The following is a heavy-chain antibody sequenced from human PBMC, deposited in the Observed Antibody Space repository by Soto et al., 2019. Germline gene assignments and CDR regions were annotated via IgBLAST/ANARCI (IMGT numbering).Heavy chain of an antibody. CDR3: ARDGFGELLHDYYYYGMDV. CDR2: INHSGST. V-gene: IGHV4-34*01. Sequence: PSETLSLTCAVYGGSFSGYYWSWIRQPPGKGLEWIGEINHSGSTNYNPSLKSRVTISVDTSKNQFSLKLSSVTAADTAVYYCARDGFGELLHDYYYYGMDVWGQGTTVTVSS. CDR1: GGSFSGYY. J-gene: IGHJ6*02. D-gene: IGHD3-10*01.